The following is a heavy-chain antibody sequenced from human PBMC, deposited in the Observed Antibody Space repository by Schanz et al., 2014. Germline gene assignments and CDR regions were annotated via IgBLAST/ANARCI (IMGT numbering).Heavy chain of an antibody. V-gene: IGHV3-23*04. CDR2: ISGNGGST. CDR1: GFTFTTNA. J-gene: IGHJ4*02. CDR3: AKVREWWPYYFDY. Sequence: EVQVVESGGDLVQPGGSLRLSCAASGFTFTTNAMSWVRQPPGKGLEWVSAISGNGGSTYFADSVKGRFTISRDNSDNTLFLQMNSLRAEDTAVYYCAKVREWWPYYFDYWGQGTLVTVSS. D-gene: IGHD2-15*01.